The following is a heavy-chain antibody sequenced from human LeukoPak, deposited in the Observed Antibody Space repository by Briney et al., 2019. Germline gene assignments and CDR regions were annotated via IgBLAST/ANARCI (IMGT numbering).Heavy chain of an antibody. CDR1: GGSISSYY. CDR2: IYYSGST. V-gene: IGHV4-59*01. Sequence: PSETLSLTCTVSGGSISSYYWSWIRQPPGRGLEWIGYIYYSGSTNYNPSLKSRVTISVDTSKNQFSLKLSSVTAADTAVYYCARDSSGYKPDAFDIWGQGTTVTISS. D-gene: IGHD3-22*01. CDR3: ARDSSGYKPDAFDI. J-gene: IGHJ3*02.